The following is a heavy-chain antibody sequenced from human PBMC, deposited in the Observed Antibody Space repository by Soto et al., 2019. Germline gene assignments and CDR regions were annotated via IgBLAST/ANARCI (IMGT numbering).Heavy chain of an antibody. CDR3: ATSRGSSASVDYYYGMDV. D-gene: IGHD3-16*01. V-gene: IGHV1-69*06. Sequence: QVQLVQSGAEVKKPGSSVKVSCKASGGTFSSYAISWVRQAPGQGLEWMGGIIPIFGPANYAQKFQGRVTITADKSTSTADMELSSLSSEDTAVYYCATSRGSSASVDYYYGMDVWGQGTTVTVSS. CDR2: IIPIFGPA. J-gene: IGHJ6*02. CDR1: GGTFSSYA.